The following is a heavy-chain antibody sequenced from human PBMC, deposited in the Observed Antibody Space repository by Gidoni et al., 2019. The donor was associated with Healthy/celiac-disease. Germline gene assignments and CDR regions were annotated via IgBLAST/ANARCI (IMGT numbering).Heavy chain of an antibody. Sequence: EVQLVQSGAEVKKPGESLKISCKGSGYSFTSYWIGWVRQMPGKGLEWMGIIYPGDSDTRYSPSFQGQVTISADKSISTAYLQWSSLKASDTAMYYCARRTRCTGSGSYSRSCYYTDVWGKGTTVTVSS. CDR2: IYPGDSDT. CDR1: GYSFTSYW. CDR3: ARRTRCTGSGSYSRSCYYTDV. V-gene: IGHV5-51*01. J-gene: IGHJ6*03. D-gene: IGHD3-10*01.